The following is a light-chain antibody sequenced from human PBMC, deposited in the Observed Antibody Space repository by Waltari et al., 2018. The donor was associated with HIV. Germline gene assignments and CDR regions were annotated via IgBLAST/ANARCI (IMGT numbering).Light chain of an antibody. V-gene: IGKV3-15*01. Sequence: EIVMTQSPATLSVSPGERATLPCRASQSVSSNLAWYQQKPGQAPRLLIYGASTRATGIPARFSGSGSGTEFTLTISGLQSEDFAVYFCQQYSNGPPNTFGQGTKLEIK. CDR1: QSVSSN. J-gene: IGKJ2*01. CDR3: QQYSNGPPNT. CDR2: GAS.